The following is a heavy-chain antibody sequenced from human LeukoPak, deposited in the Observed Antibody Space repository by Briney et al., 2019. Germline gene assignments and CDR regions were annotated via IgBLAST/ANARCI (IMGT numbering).Heavy chain of an antibody. CDR3: ARDPESNWGWDLDY. D-gene: IGHD7-27*01. Sequence: GGSLRLSCAASGFTVSSYSMNWVRQVPGKGLEWVSHISSSGSMIWCADSVKGRFTISRDSAKNSLHLQMNSLRAEDTAVYYCARDPESNWGWDLDYWGQGTLVTVSS. J-gene: IGHJ4*02. CDR1: GFTVSSYS. V-gene: IGHV3-48*01. CDR2: ISSSGSMI.